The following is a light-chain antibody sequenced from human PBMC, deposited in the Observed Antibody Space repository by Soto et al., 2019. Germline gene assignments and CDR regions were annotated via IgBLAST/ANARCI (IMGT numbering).Light chain of an antibody. Sequence: QSALTQPASVSGSPGQSITISCTGTDSDVGLYNYVSWYQQSPGKAPQLVISEVSNRPSGVSDRFSGSKAGNTASLTISGLQPEDEAGYYCSSFTASSTLVFGTGTRSPS. CDR1: DSDVGLYNY. V-gene: IGLV2-14*01. CDR3: SSFTASSTLV. CDR2: EVS. J-gene: IGLJ1*01.